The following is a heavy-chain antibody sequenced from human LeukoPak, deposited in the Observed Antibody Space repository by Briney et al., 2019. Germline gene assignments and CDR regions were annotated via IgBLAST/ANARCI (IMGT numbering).Heavy chain of an antibody. Sequence: PGGSLRLSCAASGFTFSSYAMSWVRQAPGKGLEWVSAISGSGGSTYYADSVKGRFTISRDNSKNTLYLQMNSLRAEDTAVYYCASAVGEWLFFFDYWGQGTLVTVSS. V-gene: IGHV3-23*01. D-gene: IGHD3-3*01. CDR1: GFTFSSYA. J-gene: IGHJ4*02. CDR2: ISGSGGST. CDR3: ASAVGEWLFFFDY.